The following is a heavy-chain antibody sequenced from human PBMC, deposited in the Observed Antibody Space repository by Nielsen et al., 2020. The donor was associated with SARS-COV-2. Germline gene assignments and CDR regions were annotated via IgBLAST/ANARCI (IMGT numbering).Heavy chain of an antibody. J-gene: IGHJ6*02. V-gene: IGHV3-21*04. CDR1: GFTFSSYS. D-gene: IGHD3-3*01. Sequence: GESLKISCAASGFTFSSYSMNWVRQAPGKGLEWVAAISGSGGGTYYADSVKGRFTISRDNAKNSLYLQMNSLRAEDTAVYYCARGTSRITIFGVVTRHGMDVWGQGTTVTVSS. CDR2: ISGSGGGT. CDR3: ARGTSRITIFGVVTRHGMDV.